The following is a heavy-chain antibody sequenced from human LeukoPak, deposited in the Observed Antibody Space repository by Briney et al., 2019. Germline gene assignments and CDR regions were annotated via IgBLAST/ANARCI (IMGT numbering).Heavy chain of an antibody. CDR2: ISAYNGKT. V-gene: IGHV1-18*01. CDR1: GYTFTSYG. J-gene: IGHJ4*02. CDR3: ARALAYNASRLRVFSY. D-gene: IGHD1-14*01. Sequence: APVKVSCKASGYTFTSYGISWVLQAPGQGLEWMVWISAYNGKTNYAQKPRGRVTMNTDTSTSTAYMEMRSLRSADTDVYYCARALAYNASRLRVFSYWGQGTLVTVSS.